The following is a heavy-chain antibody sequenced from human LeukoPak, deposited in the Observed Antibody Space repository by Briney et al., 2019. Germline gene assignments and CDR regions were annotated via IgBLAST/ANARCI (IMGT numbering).Heavy chain of an antibody. CDR2: IIPIFGTA. J-gene: IGHJ5*02. D-gene: IGHD6-19*01. CDR3: ARGGVSSGWENWFDP. V-gene: IGHV1-69*13. CDR1: GGTFSSYA. Sequence: ASVKVSCKASGGTFSSYAISWVRQAPGQGLEWMGGIIPIFGTAIYAQKFQGRVTITADESTSTAYMELSSLRSEDTAVYYCARGGVSSGWENWFDPWGQGTLVTVSS.